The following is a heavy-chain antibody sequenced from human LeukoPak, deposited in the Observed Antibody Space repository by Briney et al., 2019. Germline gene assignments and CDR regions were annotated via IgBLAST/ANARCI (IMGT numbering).Heavy chain of an antibody. CDR3: AKSDCGGDCHLLDY. V-gene: IGHV3-23*01. Sequence: GGSLRLSCAASGFTFSTYAMSWVSQAPGKRLEWVSHFGGSGGTIYYADSVKGRFTISRDNSKNTLYLQMNSLRAEDTAVYYCAKSDCGGDCHLLDYWGQGTLVTVSS. CDR2: FGGSGGTI. J-gene: IGHJ4*02. CDR1: GFTFSTYA. D-gene: IGHD2-21*02.